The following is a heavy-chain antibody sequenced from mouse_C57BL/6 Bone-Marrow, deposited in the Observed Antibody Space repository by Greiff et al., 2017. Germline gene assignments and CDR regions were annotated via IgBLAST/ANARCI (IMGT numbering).Heavy chain of an antibody. D-gene: IGHD2-10*02. CDR3: ARGYGNDNWYFDV. V-gene: IGHV1-55*01. CDR2: IYPGSGST. Sequence: QVQLQQSGAELVKPGASVKMSCKASGYTFTSYWITWVKQRPGQGLEWIGDIYPGSGSTNYNEKFKSKATLTVDTSSSTAYMQLSSLTSEDSAVYYCARGYGNDNWYFDVWGTGTTVTVSS. CDR1: GYTFTSYW. J-gene: IGHJ1*03.